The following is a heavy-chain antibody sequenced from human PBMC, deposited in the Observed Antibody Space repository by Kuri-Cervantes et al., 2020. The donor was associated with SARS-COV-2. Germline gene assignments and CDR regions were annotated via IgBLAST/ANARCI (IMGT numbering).Heavy chain of an antibody. J-gene: IGHJ6*02. CDR1: GGTFSSYA. CDR2: IIPILGIA. V-gene: IGHV1-69*10. D-gene: IGHD3/OR15-3a*01. Sequence: SVKVSCKASGGTFSSYAISWVRQAPGQGLEWMGGIIPILGIANYAQKFQGRVTITADKSTSTAYMELSSLTSEDTAMYYCARSGLRGNDYGMDVWGQGTTVTVSS. CDR3: ARSGLRGNDYGMDV.